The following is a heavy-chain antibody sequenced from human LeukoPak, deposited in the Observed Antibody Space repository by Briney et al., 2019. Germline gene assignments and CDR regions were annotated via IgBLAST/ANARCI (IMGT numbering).Heavy chain of an antibody. CDR1: GYTFTNYG. D-gene: IGHD3-9*01. J-gene: IGHJ6*02. V-gene: IGHV1-18*01. CDR2: ISAYNGNA. Sequence: ASVKVSCKASGYTFTNYGISWVRQAPGQGLEWMGWISAYNGNANYAQRFQGRVTTTTGTSTSTAYMELRSLRSDDTAVYYCARNHYYDILTGYVTYGMDVWGQGTTVTVSS. CDR3: ARNHYYDILTGYVTYGMDV.